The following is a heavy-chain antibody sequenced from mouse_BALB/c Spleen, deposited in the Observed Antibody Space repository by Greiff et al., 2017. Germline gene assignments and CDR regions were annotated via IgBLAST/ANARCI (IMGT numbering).Heavy chain of an antibody. Sequence: LQQPGSELVRPGASVKLSCKASGYTFTSYWMHWVKQRHGQGLEWIGNIYPGSGSTNYDEKFKSKATLSVDKSSSTAYMQLSSLTSEDSAVYYFAREDAMDYWGQGTSVTVSS. CDR2: IYPGSGST. CDR1: GYTFTSYW. V-gene: IGHV1S22*01. CDR3: AREDAMDY. J-gene: IGHJ4*01.